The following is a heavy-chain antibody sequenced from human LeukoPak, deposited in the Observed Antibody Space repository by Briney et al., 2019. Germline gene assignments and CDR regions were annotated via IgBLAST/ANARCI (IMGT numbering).Heavy chain of an antibody. CDR3: AKDRDIVVVPEALGY. Sequence: PGRSLRLSCAASGFTFSSYGMHWVRQAPGKGLEWVAVISNDGSDKYYADSVKGRFTISRDNSKNTLDLQMNSLRDEDTAVYYCAKDRDIVVVPEALGYWGPGTLVTVSS. CDR1: GFTFSSYG. CDR2: ISNDGSDK. D-gene: IGHD2-2*01. V-gene: IGHV3-30*18. J-gene: IGHJ4*02.